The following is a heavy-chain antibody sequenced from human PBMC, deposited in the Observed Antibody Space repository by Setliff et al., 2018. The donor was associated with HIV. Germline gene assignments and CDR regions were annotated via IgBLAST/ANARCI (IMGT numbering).Heavy chain of an antibody. CDR1: GGSISSYY. V-gene: IGHV4-59*08. CDR2: IYYSGST. CDR3: ARGPTDGYYDSSGYRLFDY. D-gene: IGHD3-22*01. J-gene: IGHJ4*02. Sequence: PSETLSLTCTVSGGSISSYYWSWIRQPPGKGLEWIGYIYYSGSTNYNPSLKSQVTISVDTSKNQFSLKLSSVTAADTAVYYCARGPTDGYYDSSGYRLFDYWGQGTLVTVSS.